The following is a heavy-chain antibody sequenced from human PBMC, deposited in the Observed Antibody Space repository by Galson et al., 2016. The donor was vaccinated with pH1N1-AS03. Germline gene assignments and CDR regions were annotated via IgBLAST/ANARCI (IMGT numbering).Heavy chain of an antibody. J-gene: IGHJ3*02. D-gene: IGHD5-18*01. V-gene: IGHV3-64D*06. CDR2: ISDNGINT. CDR3: IKEGNRLQSRRSDAFDI. CDR1: GFTFRTFS. Sequence: SLRLSCAASGFTFRTFSIYWVRQAPGKGLEYVSGISDNGINTYYADPVKARFTISRDKSENTVYLLMSSLRTEDTAVYYVIKEGNRLQSRRSDAFDIWGRGTMVTVSS.